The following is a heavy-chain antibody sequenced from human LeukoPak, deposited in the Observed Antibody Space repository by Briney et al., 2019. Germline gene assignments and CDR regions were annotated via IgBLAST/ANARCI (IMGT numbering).Heavy chain of an antibody. J-gene: IGHJ4*02. D-gene: IGHD3-16*02. CDR3: ARGLYDYVWGSYRRNYFDY. Sequence: GGSLRLSCAASGFTFSSYSMHWVRQAPGKGLEYVSAISSNGDSTYYAKSVKGRFTISRDNSKNTLYLQMGGLRTEDTAMYYCARGLYDYVWGSYRRNYFDYWGQGSLVTVSS. CDR1: GFTFSSYS. CDR2: ISSNGDST. V-gene: IGHV3-64*01.